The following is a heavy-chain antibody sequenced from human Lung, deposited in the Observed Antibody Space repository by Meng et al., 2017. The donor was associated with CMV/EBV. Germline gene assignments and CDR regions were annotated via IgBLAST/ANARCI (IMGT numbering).Heavy chain of an antibody. CDR3: AREDYRSLYFDY. CDR1: GGSISSSSYY. CDR2: IYYSGST. Sequence: SETLSLXCTVSGGSISSSSYYWGWIRQPPGKGLEWIGSIYYSGSTYYNPSLKSRVTISVDTSKNQFSLKLSSVTAADTAVYYCAREDYRSLYFDYWGQGTLVXVSS. V-gene: IGHV4-39*02. J-gene: IGHJ4*02. D-gene: IGHD3-16*02.